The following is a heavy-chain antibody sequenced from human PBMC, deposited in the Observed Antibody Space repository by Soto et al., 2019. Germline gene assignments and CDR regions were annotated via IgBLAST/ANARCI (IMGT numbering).Heavy chain of an antibody. CDR2: ISYDGSNK. J-gene: IGHJ4*02. CDR3: AKGYHNFDY. V-gene: IGHV3-30*18. Sequence: GGSPRLSFAPSGFHLRSYCRHCVRQAPGKGLEWVAVISYDGSNKYYADSVKGRFTISRDNSKNTLYLQMNSLRVEDTAVYYCAKGYHNFDYWGLGTLVTVSS. D-gene: IGHD2-2*01. CDR1: GFHLRSYC.